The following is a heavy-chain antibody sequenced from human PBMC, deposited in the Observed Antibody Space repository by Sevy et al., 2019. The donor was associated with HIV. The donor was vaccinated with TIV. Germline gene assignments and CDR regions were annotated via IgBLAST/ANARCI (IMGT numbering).Heavy chain of an antibody. Sequence: SETLSLTCTVSGGSISSTSYSWGWSRQPPGKGLEWIGSIYNSGRTYYNPSLKCRPTISRDTSKTQLSLKLSSVTAADTAVYYCARLRSGCELGGNWFDPWGQRTLVTDSS. CDR1: GGSISSTSYS. V-gene: IGHV4-39*01. D-gene: IGHD3-16*01. J-gene: IGHJ5*02. CDR3: ARLRSGCELGGNWFDP. CDR2: IYNSGRT.